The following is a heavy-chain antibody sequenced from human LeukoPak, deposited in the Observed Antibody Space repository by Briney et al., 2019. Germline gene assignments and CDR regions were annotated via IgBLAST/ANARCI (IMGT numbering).Heavy chain of an antibody. J-gene: IGHJ4*02. D-gene: IGHD3-22*01. V-gene: IGHV3-74*01. CDR3: ASPYYYDSNAYYFDY. Sequence: GGSLRLSCAASGFTFSSYWMHWVRQAPGKGLVWVSRINSDGSITSYADSVKGRFTISRDNAKNTLYLQMNSLRAEDTAVYYCASPYYYDSNAYYFDYWGQGTLVTVSS. CDR1: GFTFSSYW. CDR2: INSDGSIT.